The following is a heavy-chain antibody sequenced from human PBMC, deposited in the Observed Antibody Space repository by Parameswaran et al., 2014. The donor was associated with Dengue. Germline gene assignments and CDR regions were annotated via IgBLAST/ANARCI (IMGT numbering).Heavy chain of an antibody. CDR2: IYYSGST. CDR3: ARDMGTRLYGSGSKHEYDY. V-gene: IGHV4-39*07. Sequence: WIRQPPGKGLEWIGSIYYSGSTYYNPSLKSRVTISVDTSKNQFSPKLSSVTAADTAVYYCARDMGTRLYGSGSKHEYDYWGQGTLVTVSS. J-gene: IGHJ4*02. D-gene: IGHD3-10*01.